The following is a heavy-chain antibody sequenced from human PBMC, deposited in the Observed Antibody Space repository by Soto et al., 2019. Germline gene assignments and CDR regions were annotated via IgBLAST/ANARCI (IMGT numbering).Heavy chain of an antibody. D-gene: IGHD5-12*01. V-gene: IGHV4-59*08. CDR3: AGHSIGYRGYDSDS. CDR1: GGSISGFY. Sequence: SETLSLTCTVSGGSISGFYWSWIRQPPGKGLEWIGYIYYSGSTNYNPSLQSRVTISVDTSKNQFSLKLSSVTAADTAVFYCAGHSIGYRGYDSDSWRQGTLVT. J-gene: IGHJ4*02. CDR2: IYYSGST.